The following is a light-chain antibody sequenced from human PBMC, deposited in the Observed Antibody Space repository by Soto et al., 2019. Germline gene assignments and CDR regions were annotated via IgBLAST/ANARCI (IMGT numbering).Light chain of an antibody. CDR2: DVS. CDR3: CSYTSSSTVV. Sequence: QSALTQPASVSGSPGQSITISCTGTSSDVGGYHYVSWYQQHPGKAPKLMIYDVSHRPSGVSHRFSGSKSANTASLTISGLQAEDEADYYCCSYTSSSTVVFGAGTKLTVL. CDR1: SSDVGGYHY. V-gene: IGLV2-14*01. J-gene: IGLJ2*01.